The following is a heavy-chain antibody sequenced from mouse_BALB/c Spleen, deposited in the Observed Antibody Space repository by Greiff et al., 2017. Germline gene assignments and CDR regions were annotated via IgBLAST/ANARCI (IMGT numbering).Heavy chain of an antibody. CDR2: ISSGGST. V-gene: IGHV5-6-5*01. J-gene: IGHJ2*01. Sequence: EVHLVESGGGLVKPGGSLKLSCAASGFTFSSYAMSWVRQTPEKRLEWVASISSGGSTYYPDSVKGRFTISRDNARNILYLQMSSLRSEDTAMYYCARGSYGSSYVDYWGQGTTLTVSS. CDR3: ARGSYGSSYVDY. CDR1: GFTFSSYA. D-gene: IGHD1-1*01.